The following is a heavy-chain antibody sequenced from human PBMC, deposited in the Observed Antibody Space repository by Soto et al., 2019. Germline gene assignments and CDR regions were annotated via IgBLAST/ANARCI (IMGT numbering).Heavy chain of an antibody. CDR1: GFTFSSYA. Sequence: QVQLVESGGGVVQPGRSLRLSCAASGFTFSSYAMHWVRQAPGKGLEWVAVILYDGSNKYYADSVKGRFTISRDNSKNTLYLQMNSLRAEDTAVYYCARVPYYGSGSYLYYYYGMDVWGQGTTVTVSS. CDR2: ILYDGSNK. D-gene: IGHD3-10*01. CDR3: ARVPYYGSGSYLYYYYGMDV. V-gene: IGHV3-30-3*01. J-gene: IGHJ6*02.